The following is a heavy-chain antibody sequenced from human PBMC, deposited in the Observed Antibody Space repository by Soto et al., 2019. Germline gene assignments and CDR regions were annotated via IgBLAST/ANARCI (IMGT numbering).Heavy chain of an antibody. CDR3: ARVANFDTAMFPG. CDR2: VSHTGST. J-gene: IGHJ4*02. D-gene: IGHD5-18*01. Sequence: QVQLQESGPGLVKPSQTLSLTCTVSGGSIIGDDNDWSWIRQPPGTGLEWIAFVSHTGSTYYDPSLKSRVTMSVDPSKNPFSLKLNSVTAADTAVYFCARVANFDTAMFPGWGQGTLVTVSS. CDR1: GGSIIGDDND. V-gene: IGHV4-30-4*01.